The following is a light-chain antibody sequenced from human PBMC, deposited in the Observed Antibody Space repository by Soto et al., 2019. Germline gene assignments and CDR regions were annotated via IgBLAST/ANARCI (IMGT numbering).Light chain of an antibody. Sequence: QSVLTQPPSASGSPGQSVTISCAGSGSDIAVYDFVSWYQQHPGTAPKLIIYEVTNRPSGVPDRFSGSKSASTASLTVSGLQAEDEADYYCSSYAGSNTLVFGGGTKLTVL. CDR1: GSDIAVYDF. J-gene: IGLJ2*01. V-gene: IGLV2-8*01. CDR2: EVT. CDR3: SSYAGSNTLV.